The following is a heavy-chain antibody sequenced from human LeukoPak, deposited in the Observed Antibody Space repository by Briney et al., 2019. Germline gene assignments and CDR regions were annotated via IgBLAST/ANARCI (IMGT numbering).Heavy chain of an antibody. D-gene: IGHD3-16*02. CDR2: INPNSGGT. CDR1: EYTFIGYY. CDR3: TLFYH. Sequence: ASVKVSCKASEYTFIGYYLHWVRQAPGQGLEWMGWINPNSGGTNYAQKFQDRVTMTRDTSSTAAYMEMNRLRSEDTAVYYCTLFYHWGQGTLVSVSS. V-gene: IGHV1-2*02. J-gene: IGHJ4*02.